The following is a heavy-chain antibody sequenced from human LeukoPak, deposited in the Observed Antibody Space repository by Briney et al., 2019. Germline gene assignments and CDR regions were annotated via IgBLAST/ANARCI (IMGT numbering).Heavy chain of an antibody. V-gene: IGHV4-59*01. Sequence: SGNPFPTSTVSGGAISSFYLSLIRQPPGEGPEWIGDIYYSGNTNYNPSLKSRVTISVDTSKNQFSLKLSSVTAADTAVYYCARVVSSSWDYYYYMDVWGKGTTVTISS. J-gene: IGHJ6*03. CDR3: ARVVSSSWDYYYYMDV. D-gene: IGHD6-13*01. CDR1: GGAISSFY. CDR2: IYYSGNT.